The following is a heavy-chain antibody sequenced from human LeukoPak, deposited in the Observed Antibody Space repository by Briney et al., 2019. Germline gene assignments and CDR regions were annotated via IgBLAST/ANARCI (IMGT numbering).Heavy chain of an antibody. V-gene: IGHV3-48*04. J-gene: IGHJ4*02. Sequence: GGSLRLSCAASGLTFRSYSMNWVRQAPGKGLEWVSYISSTSSTIYYADSVKGRFTISRDSAKNSLYLQMNSLRAEDTAVYYCARGGTTWAKIDYWGQGTLVTVSS. CDR2: ISSTSSTI. CDR3: ARGGTTWAKIDY. CDR1: GLTFRSYS. D-gene: IGHD1-7*01.